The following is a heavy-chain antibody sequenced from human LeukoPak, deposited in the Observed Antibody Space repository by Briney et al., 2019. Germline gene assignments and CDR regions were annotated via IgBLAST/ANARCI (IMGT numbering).Heavy chain of an antibody. Sequence: ASVKVCCKASGYSFTNFDINWVRQATGQGLEWMGWMNPNSGNKGYAQKFQGRVTMTMNTSITTAYMELSSLRSEDTAVYYCARGPQWRGDSYYMDVWGRGTTVTLSS. D-gene: IGHD6-19*01. CDR1: GYSFTNFD. V-gene: IGHV1-8*01. J-gene: IGHJ6*03. CDR2: MNPNSGNK. CDR3: ARGPQWRGDSYYMDV.